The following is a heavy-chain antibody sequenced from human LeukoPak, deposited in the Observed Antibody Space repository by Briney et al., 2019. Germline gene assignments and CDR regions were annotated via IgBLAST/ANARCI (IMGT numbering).Heavy chain of an antibody. J-gene: IGHJ4*02. V-gene: IGHV3-23*01. D-gene: IGHD4-17*01. Sequence: GGSLRLSCAASGFTFSSYAMSWVRQAPGKGLEWVSAISGSGGSTYYADSVKGRFTISRDNSKNTLYLQMNSLRAEDTAVYYCARDPRFYGDYVWFDYWGQGTLVTVSS. CDR3: ARDPRFYGDYVWFDY. CDR1: GFTFSSYA. CDR2: ISGSGGST.